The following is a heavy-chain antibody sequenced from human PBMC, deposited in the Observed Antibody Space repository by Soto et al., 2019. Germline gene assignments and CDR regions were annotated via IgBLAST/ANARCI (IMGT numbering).Heavy chain of an antibody. CDR1: GFTFSSYS. D-gene: IGHD3-10*01. Sequence: HPGGALRLSCAASGFTFSSYSMSWVRQAPGKGLEWVAAIRRDGSKKYYVDSVKGRFTISRDNSKNTLYLQMNSLRAEDTAVYYCARGGGRITMVRGVIGWGKGTTVTVSS. J-gene: IGHJ6*04. CDR3: ARGGGRITMVRGVIG. CDR2: IRRDGSKK. V-gene: IGHV3-7*01.